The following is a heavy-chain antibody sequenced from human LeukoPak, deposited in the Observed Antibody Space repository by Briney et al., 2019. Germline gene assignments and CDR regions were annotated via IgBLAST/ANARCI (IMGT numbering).Heavy chain of an antibody. CDR3: ARGTLKAAATDFDY. D-gene: IGHD6-13*01. Sequence: GWSQTLSSAASGLTFKDYGMSWVRQAPGYCLQHFSGINWNGGSTGYADSVKGRFTISRDNAKNSLYLQMNSLRAEDTALYYCARGTLKAAATDFDYWGQGTLVTVSS. CDR1: GLTFKDYG. V-gene: IGHV3-20*03. J-gene: IGHJ4*02. CDR2: INWNGGST.